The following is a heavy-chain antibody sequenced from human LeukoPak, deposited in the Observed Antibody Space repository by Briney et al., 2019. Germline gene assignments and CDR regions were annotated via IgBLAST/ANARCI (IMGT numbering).Heavy chain of an antibody. D-gene: IGHD3-22*01. CDR1: GFIFSNYG. CDR3: AKGDRN. V-gene: IGHV3-30*02. CDR2: IRNDIPKDGINK. J-gene: IGHJ4*02. Sequence: PGGSLRLSCTTSGFIFSNYGMHWVRQAPGKGLEWVALIRNDIPKDGINKYYADSVRGRFTISRDNSKNTVYLQMNSLRVADTAMYYCAKGDRNWGQGTLVTVSS.